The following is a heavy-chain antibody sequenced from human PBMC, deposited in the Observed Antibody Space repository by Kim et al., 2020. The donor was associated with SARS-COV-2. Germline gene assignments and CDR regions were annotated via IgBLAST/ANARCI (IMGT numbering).Heavy chain of an antibody. CDR1: GGSISSGGYY. CDR3: AREGSGYSPENY. Sequence: SETLSLTCTVSGGSISSGGYYWSWIRQHPGKGLEWIGYIYHSGSTYYNPSLKSRVSISVDTSKNQFSLRLSSVTAADTAVYYCAREGSGYSPENYWGQGTLVTVSS. J-gene: IGHJ4*02. CDR2: IYHSGST. D-gene: IGHD3-22*01. V-gene: IGHV4-31*03.